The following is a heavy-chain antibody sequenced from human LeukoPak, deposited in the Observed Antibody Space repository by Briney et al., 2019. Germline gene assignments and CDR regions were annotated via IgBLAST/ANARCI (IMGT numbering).Heavy chain of an antibody. D-gene: IGHD3-3*01. CDR3: ARLREIPVFGVVTKSTSYFDY. J-gene: IGHJ4*02. Sequence: GGSLRLSCAASGFTFSSYWMSWVRQAPGKGLEWVANIKQDRSEKYYVDSMKGRFTISRDNAKNSLYLQMNSLRAEDTAVYYCARLREIPVFGVVTKSTSYFDYWGQGTLVTVSS. CDR1: GFTFSSYW. V-gene: IGHV3-7*01. CDR2: IKQDRSEK.